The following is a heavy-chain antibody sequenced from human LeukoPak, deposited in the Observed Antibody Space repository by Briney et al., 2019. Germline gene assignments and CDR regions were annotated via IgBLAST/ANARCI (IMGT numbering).Heavy chain of an antibody. V-gene: IGHV4-4*02. J-gene: IGHJ4*02. D-gene: IGHD1-14*01. CDR3: AREIVGGFNPGAY. Sequence: SETLSLTCTVSLDSTTSNFWSCVRQPPGKGLEWIGEIHRSGSTNYNPSLQSRVTISIDRSKNQIALELSSVTAADTAVYYCAREIVGGFNPGAYWGQGTLVTVSS. CDR1: LDSTTSNF. CDR2: IHRSGST.